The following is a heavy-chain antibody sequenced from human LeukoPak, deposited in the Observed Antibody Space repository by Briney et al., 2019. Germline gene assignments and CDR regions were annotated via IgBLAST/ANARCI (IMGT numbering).Heavy chain of an antibody. CDR2: IYTSGST. CDR1: GGSISSYY. J-gene: IGHJ4*02. D-gene: IGHD6-19*01. CDR3: ASRLSYSSGYAY. V-gene: IGHV4-4*07. Sequence: SETLFLTCTATGGSISSYYWRWIRQPAGKGLDWIGRIYTSGSTNYNPSLKSRVTMSVDTSKNQFSLKLSSVTAADTAVYYCASRLSYSSGYAYWGQGTLVTVSS.